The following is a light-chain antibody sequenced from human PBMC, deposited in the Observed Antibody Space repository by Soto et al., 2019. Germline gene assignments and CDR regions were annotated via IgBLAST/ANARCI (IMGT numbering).Light chain of an antibody. V-gene: IGLV1-51*01. Sequence: QSVLTQPPSVSAAPGQKVTISCSGSSSNIGNNYVSWYQQLPGTAPKLLIYDNKKRPSGIPGRFSGSKSGTSATLGITGLQTGDEADNYCGTWDSSLSAGVFGTGTKVTVL. CDR1: SSNIGNNY. J-gene: IGLJ1*01. CDR3: GTWDSSLSAGV. CDR2: DNK.